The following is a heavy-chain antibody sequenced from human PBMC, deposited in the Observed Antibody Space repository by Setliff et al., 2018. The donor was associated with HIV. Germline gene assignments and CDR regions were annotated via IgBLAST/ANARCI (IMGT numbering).Heavy chain of an antibody. CDR3: ARWHPPYGFWEEDY. Sequence: PSETLSLTCTVSGGSISSGGYYWSWIRQHPGKGPEWIGYIYYNGSTYYNPSLKTRVTISVDGSKNQFSLKLKSVTAADTAVYYCARWHPPYGFWEEDYWGQGTLVTVSS. V-gene: IGHV4-31*03. J-gene: IGHJ4*02. CDR2: IYYNGST. CDR1: GGSISSGGYY. D-gene: IGHD3-10*01.